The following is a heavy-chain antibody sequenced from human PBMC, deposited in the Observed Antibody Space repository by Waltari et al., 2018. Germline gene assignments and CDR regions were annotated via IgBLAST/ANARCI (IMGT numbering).Heavy chain of an antibody. CDR1: GVTFSSYA. CDR2: IYSGGST. J-gene: IGHJ3*02. V-gene: IGHV3-23*03. D-gene: IGHD1-7*01. CDR3: AKGGELPRKRAFDI. Sequence: EVQLLESGGGLVQPGGSLRLSCAASGVTFSSYAMSWVRQAPGKGLEWVSVIYSGGSTYYADSVKGRFTISRDNSKNTLYLQMNSLRAEDTAVYYCAKGGELPRKRAFDIWGQGTMVTVSS.